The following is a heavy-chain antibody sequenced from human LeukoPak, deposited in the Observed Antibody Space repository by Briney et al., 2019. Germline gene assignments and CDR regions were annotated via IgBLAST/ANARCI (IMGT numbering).Heavy chain of an antibody. CDR2: ISDSGGST. CDR3: AKGKGSSSSSIDW. D-gene: IGHD2-15*01. V-gene: IGHV3-23*01. J-gene: IGHJ4*02. Sequence: GGSLRLSCAASGFTFNTYAMNWVRQAPGKGLEWVSAISDSGGSTYYADSVKGRFTISRDNSKNTVYLQIHRLRAEDTAVYYCAKGKGSSSSSIDWWGQGTLVTVTS. CDR1: GFTFNTYA.